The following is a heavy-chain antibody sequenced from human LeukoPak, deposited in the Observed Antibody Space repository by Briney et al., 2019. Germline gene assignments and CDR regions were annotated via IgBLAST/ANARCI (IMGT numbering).Heavy chain of an antibody. V-gene: IGHV3-23*01. J-gene: IGHJ4*02. D-gene: IGHD5-12*01. CDR3: AKGGPRVATIGAFDY. Sequence: GGSLRLSCAASGFTSSSYAMSWVRQAPGKGLEWVSAISGSRGSTYYADSVKGRFTISRDDSKNTLYLEMNSLRAEDTAVYSCAKGGPRVATIGAFDYWGQGTLVTVSS. CDR1: GFTSSSYA. CDR2: ISGSRGST.